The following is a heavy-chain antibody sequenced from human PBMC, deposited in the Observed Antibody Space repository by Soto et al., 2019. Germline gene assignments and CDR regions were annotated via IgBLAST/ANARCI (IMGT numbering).Heavy chain of an antibody. Sequence: EVQLVESGGDLVQPGGSLRLSCAASGFSVNSKYMSWVRQAPGKGLEWVSLIQSGGSTYYAGSVKGRFTISRDFSENTLFLQMNSLRVEDTAVYYCTRDDVHRNGVRCYGVHMDVWGKGTTVTVS. CDR1: GFSVNSKY. CDR2: IQSGGST. J-gene: IGHJ6*03. V-gene: IGHV3-66*01. CDR3: TRDDVHRNGVRCYGVHMDV. D-gene: IGHD2-15*01.